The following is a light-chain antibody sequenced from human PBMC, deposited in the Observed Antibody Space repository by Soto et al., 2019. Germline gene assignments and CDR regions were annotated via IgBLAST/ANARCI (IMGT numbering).Light chain of an antibody. J-gene: IGKJ1*01. CDR2: KAS. Sequence: DIQMTQSPSTLSASVGDRVTITCRASQNINTWLAWYQQKPGTAPTLLIHKASSLESGVPPRFSGSASGTEFTITSGSLQPDDFATYYCHQYDTYPWTFGQGTKVEVK. CDR1: QNINTW. CDR3: HQYDTYPWT. V-gene: IGKV1-5*03.